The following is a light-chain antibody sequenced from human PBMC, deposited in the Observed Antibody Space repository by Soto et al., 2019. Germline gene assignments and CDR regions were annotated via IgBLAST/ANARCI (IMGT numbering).Light chain of an antibody. CDR3: ASYRSANTLVV. CDR1: SRDIGNYNY. J-gene: IGLJ1*01. V-gene: IGLV2-14*01. CDR2: EVT. Sequence: QSMLTQPASVSGSPGQSITISCTGTSRDIGNYNYVSWYQHHPGKAPKLMIYEVTSRPSGVSDRFSGSTSGMTASLTISGLXPEDEADYFCASYRSANTLVVFGTGTKVTVL.